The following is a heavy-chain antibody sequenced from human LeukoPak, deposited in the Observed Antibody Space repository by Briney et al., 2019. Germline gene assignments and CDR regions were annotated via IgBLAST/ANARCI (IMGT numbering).Heavy chain of an antibody. J-gene: IGHJ6*02. V-gene: IGHV1-69*01. CDR2: VIPTFARA. D-gene: IGHD2-15*01. CDR1: GGTFVNSA. CDR3: ARDQADCSGGSCYSVWHYYYGLDV. Sequence: SVTVSCKASGGTFVNSAISWVRQAPGQGLEWIGGVIPTFARATYGLQFQGRVTMTPDQFTTTAYMEVTGLRSEDTAVYYCARDQADCSGGSCYSVWHYYYGLDVWGQGTAVTVSS.